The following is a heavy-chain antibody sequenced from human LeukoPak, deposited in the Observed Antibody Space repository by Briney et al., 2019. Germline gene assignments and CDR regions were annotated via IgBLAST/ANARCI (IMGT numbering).Heavy chain of an antibody. CDR2: INSGSTYT. CDR3: ARSLTTLTYEGY. Sequence: PGGSLRLSCAASGFTFSSYMMNWVRQAPGKGLEWVSSINSGSTYTYYAESVKGRFTVSRDNAKNSLFLQMNSLRAEDTAIYYCARSLTTLTYEGYWGQGTLVTVSS. CDR1: GFTFSSYM. D-gene: IGHD1-1*01. V-gene: IGHV3-21*01. J-gene: IGHJ4*02.